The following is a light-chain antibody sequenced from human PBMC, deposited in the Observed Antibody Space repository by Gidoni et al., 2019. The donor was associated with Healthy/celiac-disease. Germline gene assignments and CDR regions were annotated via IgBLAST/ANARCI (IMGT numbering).Light chain of an antibody. Sequence: DIVMTQTPLSLSVTPRQPASISCKSSPSLLHRDDTTYLYWYLQKPGQSPQLLIYAVSSRFSGVPARFSGSGSGTDFTLNISRVEAEDVGVYYCLQGIHLPWTFGQGTKVEIK. J-gene: IGKJ1*01. V-gene: IGKV2-29*02. CDR2: AVS. CDR1: PSLLHRDDTTY. CDR3: LQGIHLPWT.